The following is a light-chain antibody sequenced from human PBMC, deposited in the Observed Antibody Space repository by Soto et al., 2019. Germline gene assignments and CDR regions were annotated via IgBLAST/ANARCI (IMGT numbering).Light chain of an antibody. V-gene: IGLV2-14*01. CDR1: SRDVGGYNY. CDR2: EVS. CDR3: SSYTSSSTYV. Sequence: QSALTQPASVSGSPGQSITISCTGTSRDVGGYNYVSWYQHHPGKAPKLMIYEVSNGPSGVSNRFSGSKSGNTASLTISGLQAEDEADYYCSSYTSSSTYVFGTGTKLTGL. J-gene: IGLJ1*01.